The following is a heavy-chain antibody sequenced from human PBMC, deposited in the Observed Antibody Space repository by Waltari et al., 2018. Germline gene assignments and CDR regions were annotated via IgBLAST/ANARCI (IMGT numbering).Heavy chain of an antibody. Sequence: QVTLKESGPVLVKPTETLTLTCTVSGFSLSTARMGVSWIRQPPGKALEWLAHIFSNDEKSYSTSLKSRLTISKDTSKSQVVLTMTNMDPVDTATYYCARIPSGWSGYSPVYFDYWGQGTLVTVSS. CDR3: ARIPSGWSGYSPVYFDY. J-gene: IGHJ4*02. CDR2: IFSNDEK. CDR1: GFSLSTARMG. D-gene: IGHD3-3*01. V-gene: IGHV2-26*01.